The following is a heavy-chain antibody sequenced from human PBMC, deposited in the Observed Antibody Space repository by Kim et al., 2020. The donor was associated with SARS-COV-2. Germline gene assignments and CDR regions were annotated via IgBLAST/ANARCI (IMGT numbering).Heavy chain of an antibody. Sequence: ASVKVSCKASGYTFTSYDINWVRQATGQGLEWMGWMNPNSGNTGYAQKFQGRVTMTRNTSISTAYMELSSLRSEDTAVYYCATQDVDILTGYYKDYWGQGTLVTVSS. CDR1: GYTFTSYD. J-gene: IGHJ4*02. D-gene: IGHD3-9*01. CDR2: MNPNSGNT. V-gene: IGHV1-8*01. CDR3: ATQDVDILTGYYKDY.